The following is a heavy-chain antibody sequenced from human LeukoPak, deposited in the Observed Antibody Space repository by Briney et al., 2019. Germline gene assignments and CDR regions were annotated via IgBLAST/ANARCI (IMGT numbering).Heavy chain of an antibody. Sequence: GASVKLSCTASGYTFSGYYMHWVRQAPGQGLEWTGGINRNSGGTNYAQKFQGRVTITRDTSISTAYMQLSRLRADDTAVYYCAREEVIAAAGPTLDYWGQGALVTVSS. CDR2: INRNSGGT. CDR1: GYTFSGYY. CDR3: AREEVIAAAGPTLDY. V-gene: IGHV1-2*02. J-gene: IGHJ4*02. D-gene: IGHD6-13*01.